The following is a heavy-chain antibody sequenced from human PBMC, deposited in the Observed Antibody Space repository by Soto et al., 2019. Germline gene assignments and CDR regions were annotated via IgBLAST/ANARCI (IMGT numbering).Heavy chain of an antibody. CDR3: ARDLSGYFDWLFAHFDY. Sequence: GGSLRLSCAASGFTFSSYWMSWVRQAPGKGLEWVANIKQDGSEKYYVDSVKGRFTISRDNAKNSLYLQMNSLRAEDTAAYYCARDLSGYFDWLFAHFDYWGQGTLVTVSS. D-gene: IGHD3-9*01. CDR1: GFTFSSYW. J-gene: IGHJ4*02. V-gene: IGHV3-7*01. CDR2: IKQDGSEK.